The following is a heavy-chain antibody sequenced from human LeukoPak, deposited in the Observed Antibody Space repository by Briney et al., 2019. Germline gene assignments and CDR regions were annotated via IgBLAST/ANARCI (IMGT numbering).Heavy chain of an antibody. V-gene: IGHV3-21*01. CDR2: ISSSSSYI. CDR3: ARVGSLIVRGIDY. CDR1: GFTFSSYS. D-gene: IGHD3-10*01. J-gene: IGHJ4*02. Sequence: GGSLRLSCGDSGFTFSSYSMNWVRQAPGKGLEWVSSISSSSSYIYYADSVKGRFTISRDNAKNSLYLQMNSLRAEDTAVYYCARVGSLIVRGIDYWGQGTLVTVSS.